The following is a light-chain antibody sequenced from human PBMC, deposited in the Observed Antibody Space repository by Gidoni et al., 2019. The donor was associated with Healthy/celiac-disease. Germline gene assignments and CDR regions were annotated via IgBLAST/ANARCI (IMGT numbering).Light chain of an antibody. J-gene: IGKJ2*01. CDR3: QQSYSTPYT. CDR1: QSISSY. Sequence: DIQLTKSPSSLSASVGDRVTITCRASQSISSYVNWYQQKPGKAPKLLIYAASSLQSGVPSRFSGSGSETDFTLTISSLQPEDFATYYCQQSYSTPYTFGQGTKLEIK. CDR2: AAS. V-gene: IGKV1-39*01.